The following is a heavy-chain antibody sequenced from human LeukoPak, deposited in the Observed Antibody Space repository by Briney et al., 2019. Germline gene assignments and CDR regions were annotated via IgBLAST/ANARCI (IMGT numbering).Heavy chain of an antibody. Sequence: ASVKVSCKASGYTFTGYYMHWVRQAPRQRLEWMGWINPNSGGTNYAQKFQGRVTMTRDTSISTAYMELSRLRSDDTAVYYCARLAGSGIGWFDPWGQGTLVTVSS. D-gene: IGHD3-10*01. CDR1: GYTFTGYY. J-gene: IGHJ5*02. CDR3: ARLAGSGIGWFDP. V-gene: IGHV1-2*02. CDR2: INPNSGGT.